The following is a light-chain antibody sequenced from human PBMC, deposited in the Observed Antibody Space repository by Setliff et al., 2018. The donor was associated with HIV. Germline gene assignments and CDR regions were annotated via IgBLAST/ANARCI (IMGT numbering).Light chain of an antibody. CDR1: SSDFGDYSY. Sequence: QSVLTQPASVSGSPGRSITISCTTTSSDFGDYSYVSWYQHRPGKAPKLLIYDVSDRPAGLSNRFSGSKSGNTASLTISGLQSEDEGDYYCSSYTTANTLVFGGGTKVTVL. J-gene: IGLJ2*01. CDR2: DVS. CDR3: SSYTTANTLV. V-gene: IGLV2-14*01.